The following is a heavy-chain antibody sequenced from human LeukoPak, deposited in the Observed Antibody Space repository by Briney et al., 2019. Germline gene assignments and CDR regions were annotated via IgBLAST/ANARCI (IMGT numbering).Heavy chain of an antibody. CDR1: GYTFTDYY. J-gene: IGHJ4*02. CDR3: ARDGRDGYNLVHY. CDR2: INPNSGGT. D-gene: IGHD5-24*01. Sequence: ASVKVSCKASGYTFTDYYIQWVRQAPGQGLEWMGWINPNSGGTNYAQKFQGRVTMTRDTSISAVYMELNRLRSDDTAVYYCARDGRDGYNLVHYWGQGTLVTVSS. V-gene: IGHV1-2*02.